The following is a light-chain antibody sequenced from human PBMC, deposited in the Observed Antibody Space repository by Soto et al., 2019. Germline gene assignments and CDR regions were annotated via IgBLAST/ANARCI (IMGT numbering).Light chain of an antibody. Sequence: QSALTQPASVSGSPGQSITSSFTVTISDFGGYKYVSWYQQHPGKAPKLMIYEVSNRPSGVSNRFSGSKSGNTASLTISGLQAEDEADYYCSSYTSSSTLDVFGTGTKVTVL. V-gene: IGLV2-14*01. J-gene: IGLJ1*01. CDR3: SSYTSSSTLDV. CDR1: ISDFGGYKY. CDR2: EVS.